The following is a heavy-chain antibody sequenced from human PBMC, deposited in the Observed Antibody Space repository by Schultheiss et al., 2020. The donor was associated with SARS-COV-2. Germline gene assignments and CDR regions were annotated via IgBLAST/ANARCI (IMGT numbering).Heavy chain of an antibody. CDR2: ISSTGYNV. CDR1: GFTFSSYD. Sequence: GGSLRLSCATSGFTFSSYDIIWVRQAPGKGLEFVSLISSTGYNVYYADSVKGRFTISRDNVKKSVHLQMSGLGAEDTAVYYCAKGSNVQGYLDYWGQGTLVTVSS. J-gene: IGHJ4*02. CDR3: AKGSNVQGYLDY. D-gene: IGHD3-10*01. V-gene: IGHV3-48*03.